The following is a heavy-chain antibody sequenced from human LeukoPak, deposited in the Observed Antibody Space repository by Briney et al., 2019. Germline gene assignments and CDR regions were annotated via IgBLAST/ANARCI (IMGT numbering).Heavy chain of an antibody. CDR1: GGTFSSYA. J-gene: IGHJ4*02. CDR2: IIPIFGTA. Sequence: AASVKVSCKASGGTFSSYAISWVRQAPGQGLEWMGGIIPIFGTANYAQKFQGRVTITADESTSTAYMELSSLRSEDTAVYYCARETPSRYFDYWGQGTLVTVSS. V-gene: IGHV1-69*13. D-gene: IGHD4-23*01. CDR3: ARETPSRYFDY.